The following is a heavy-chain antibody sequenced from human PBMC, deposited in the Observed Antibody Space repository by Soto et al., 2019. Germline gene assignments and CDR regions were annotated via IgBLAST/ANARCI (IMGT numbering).Heavy chain of an antibody. V-gene: IGHV3-23*01. Sequence: EVQLLESGGGLVQPGGSLRLSCAASGFTFSSYAMSWVRQAPGKGLEWVSAISGSGGSTYYADSVKGRFTISRDNSKNTLYLQMSSLRAEDTAVYYCAKEKRDGYSSGWAVDYWGQGTLVTVSS. D-gene: IGHD6-19*01. J-gene: IGHJ4*02. CDR3: AKEKRDGYSSGWAVDY. CDR1: GFTFSSYA. CDR2: ISGSGGST.